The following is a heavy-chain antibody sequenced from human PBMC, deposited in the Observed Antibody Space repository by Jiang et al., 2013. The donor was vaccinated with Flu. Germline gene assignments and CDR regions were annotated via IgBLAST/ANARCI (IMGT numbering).Heavy chain of an antibody. J-gene: IGHJ4*02. D-gene: IGHD1-26*01. CDR2: IYPGDSDT. V-gene: IGHV5-51*01. Sequence: PGKGLEWMGIIYPGDSDTRYSPSFQGQVTISADKSISTAYLQWSSLKASDTAMYYCARGGSYPYWGQGTLVTVSS. CDR3: ARGGSYPY.